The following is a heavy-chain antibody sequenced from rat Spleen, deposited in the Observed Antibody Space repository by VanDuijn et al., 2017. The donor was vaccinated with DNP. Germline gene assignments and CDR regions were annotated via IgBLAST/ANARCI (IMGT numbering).Heavy chain of an antibody. CDR2: INTDGGST. CDR3: VRWNSGHFDY. CDR1: GFTFSSYW. Sequence: EVQLVETGGGLVQPGRSLKLSCVASGFTFSSYWMFWIRQAPGKGLEWVASINTDGGSTYYPDSVKGRFTISRDNAKSSLHLQMNSLRSEDMATYYCVRWNSGHFDYWGQGVMVPVSS. J-gene: IGHJ2*01. D-gene: IGHD4-3*01. V-gene: IGHV5-58*01.